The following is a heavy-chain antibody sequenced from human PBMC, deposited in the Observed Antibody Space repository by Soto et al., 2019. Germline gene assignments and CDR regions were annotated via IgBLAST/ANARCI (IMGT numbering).Heavy chain of an antibody. Sequence: QVQLVESGGGVVQPGRSLRLSCAASGFTFSNYGMHWVRQAPGKGLEWVIVISYDGNVAYYADSVKGRFTISRDNSKNTLYLQMNSLRTEDTAMYYCAKEGPITNWYFAYWGQGTRVTVSS. CDR3: AKEGPITNWYFAY. CDR2: ISYDGNVA. V-gene: IGHV3-30*18. J-gene: IGHJ4*02. D-gene: IGHD1-1*01. CDR1: GFTFSNYG.